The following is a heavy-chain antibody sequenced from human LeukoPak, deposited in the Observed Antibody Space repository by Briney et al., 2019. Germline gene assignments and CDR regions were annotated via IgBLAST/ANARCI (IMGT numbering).Heavy chain of an antibody. CDR3: TKWTWQQSEFDY. Sequence: PGGSLRLSCAASGFTFSSYWMSWVRQAPGKGLEWVAFIKQDGSEKDYLDSVKGRFTISRDNAKNSLYLQMNSLRVEDTAVYYCTKWTWQQSEFDYWGQGTLVTVSS. CDR1: GFTFSSYW. V-gene: IGHV3-7*01. CDR2: IKQDGSEK. D-gene: IGHD5-24*01. J-gene: IGHJ4*02.